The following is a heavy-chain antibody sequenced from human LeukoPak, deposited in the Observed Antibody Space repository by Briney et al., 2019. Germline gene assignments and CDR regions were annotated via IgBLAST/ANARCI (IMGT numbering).Heavy chain of an antibody. D-gene: IGHD3-16*01. J-gene: IGHJ3*02. Sequence: SETLSLTCTASGGSISSYSWSWIRQPPVNGLECIGYISPTGSTKYNPSLKSRVTISADTSKNQFSLKLSSVTAADTAVYFCARLGQPNAFDIWGQGTMVTVSS. CDR1: GGSISSYS. V-gene: IGHV4-59*08. CDR2: ISPTGST. CDR3: ARLGQPNAFDI.